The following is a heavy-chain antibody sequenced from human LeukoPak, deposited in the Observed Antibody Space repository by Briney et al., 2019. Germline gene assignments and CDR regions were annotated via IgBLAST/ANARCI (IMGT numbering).Heavy chain of an antibody. J-gene: IGHJ3*02. CDR3: ANVLFRGVIRGAFDI. D-gene: IGHD3-10*01. Sequence: ASVKVSCKVSGYILSELSMHWVRQAPGKGLEWMGGFDPEDDERIYAQKFQGRVTMTEDTSTDTAYMELSSLRAEDTAVYYCANVLFRGVIRGAFDIWGQGTMVTVSS. CDR1: GYILSELS. V-gene: IGHV1-24*01. CDR2: FDPEDDER.